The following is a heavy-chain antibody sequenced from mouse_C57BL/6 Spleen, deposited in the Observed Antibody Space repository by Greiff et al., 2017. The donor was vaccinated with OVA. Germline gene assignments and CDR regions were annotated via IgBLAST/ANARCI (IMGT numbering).Heavy chain of an antibody. J-gene: IGHJ4*01. CDR2: IDPSDSYT. CDR1: GYTFTSYW. CDR3: ARRQAMGDGPGGGDY. D-gene: IGHD1-1*02. V-gene: IGHV1-59*01. Sequence: QVQLQQSGAELVRPGTSVKLSCKASGYTFTSYWMHWVKQRPGQGLEWIGVIDPSDSYTNYNQKFKGEATLTVDTSSSTAYMQLSSLTSEDSAVYYCARRQAMGDGPGGGDYWGQGTSVTVSS.